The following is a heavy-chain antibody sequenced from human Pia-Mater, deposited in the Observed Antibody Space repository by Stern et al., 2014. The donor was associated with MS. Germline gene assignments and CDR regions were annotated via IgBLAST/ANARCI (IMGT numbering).Heavy chain of an antibody. CDR1: GFSLSNYA. J-gene: IGHJ4*02. CDR2: ISSSSSII. CDR3: ARSLSLQGI. D-gene: IGHD2-21*01. V-gene: IGHV3-48*02. Sequence: EGQLEESGGGLVQPGGSLRLSCVASGFSLSNYAMNWVRQAPGTGLEWVSSISSSSSIIYYGDSVKGRFTISRDNAKNSLYLQMDSLRDEDTAVYYCARSLSLQGIWGQGTLVTVSS.